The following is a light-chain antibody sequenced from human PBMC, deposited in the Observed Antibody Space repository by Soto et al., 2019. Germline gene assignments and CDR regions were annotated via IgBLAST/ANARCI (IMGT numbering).Light chain of an antibody. J-gene: IGKJ1*01. Sequence: EIVLTQSPGTLSLSPGERATLSCRASERVSNSYMAWFQQKPGQAPRLLIYDASVRATGIPDRFSGSGSGTDFTLTITRLEPKDCAVYYCHQYRMSSPWTFGQGTKVEIK. V-gene: IGKV3-20*01. CDR3: HQYRMSSPWT. CDR2: DAS. CDR1: ERVSNSY.